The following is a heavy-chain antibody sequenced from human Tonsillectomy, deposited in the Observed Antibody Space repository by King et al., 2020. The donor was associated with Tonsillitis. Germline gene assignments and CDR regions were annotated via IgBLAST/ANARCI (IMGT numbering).Heavy chain of an antibody. CDR2: ISGDGGKT. CDR1: GYTFDDYA. V-gene: IGHV3-43*02. J-gene: IGHJ6*03. Sequence: VQLVESGGGVVQPGGSLRLSCATSGYTFDDYAMHWVRQAPGKGLEWVSLISGDGGKTFYTDSVKGRFTISRDNSKNSLYLQMNSLRTEDTAFDYCVKDDQFGQTGYYYMDVWGKGTTVTVSS. CDR3: VKDDQFGQTGYYYMDV. D-gene: IGHD3-10*01.